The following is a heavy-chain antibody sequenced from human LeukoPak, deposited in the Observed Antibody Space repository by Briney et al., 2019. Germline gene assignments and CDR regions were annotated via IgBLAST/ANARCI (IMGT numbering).Heavy chain of an antibody. V-gene: IGHV3-23*01. Sequence: GGSLRLSCAASGFTFSSYGMSWVRQAPGKGLEWVSAISGSGGSTYYADSVKGRFTISRDNSKNTLYLQMNSLRAEDTAVYYCAKDGGGYDTLTGYYRGYYLDYWGQGTLVTVSS. D-gene: IGHD3-9*01. CDR2: ISGSGGST. CDR1: GFTFSSYG. CDR3: AKDGGGYDTLTGYYRGYYLDY. J-gene: IGHJ4*02.